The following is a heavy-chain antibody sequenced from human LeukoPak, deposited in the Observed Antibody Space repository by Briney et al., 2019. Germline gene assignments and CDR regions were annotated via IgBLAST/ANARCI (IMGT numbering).Heavy chain of an antibody. CDR3: AISQGSYYDTSGYLGGDY. CDR2: ISAYSGNT. CDR1: GYTVTNYG. D-gene: IGHD3-22*01. J-gene: IGHJ4*02. Sequence: ASVKVSCKASGYTVTNYGIFWVRQAPGQGLEWMGWISAYSGNTNYAQKLQGRVTMTTETSTSTAYMELESLRSDDTAVYYCAISQGSYYDTSGYLGGDYWGQGTLVTVSS. V-gene: IGHV1-18*01.